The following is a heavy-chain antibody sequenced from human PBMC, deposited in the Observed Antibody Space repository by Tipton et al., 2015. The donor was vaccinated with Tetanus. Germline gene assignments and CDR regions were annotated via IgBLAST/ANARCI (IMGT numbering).Heavy chain of an antibody. D-gene: IGHD6-19*01. CDR1: GFTFDDYT. V-gene: IGHV3-43*01. CDR3: VRGSSQWRGIDY. J-gene: IGHJ4*02. CDR2: IRWNGGGT. Sequence: SLRLSCAASGFTFDDYTMHWVRQAPGKGLEWVSLIRWNGGGTHYADSVKGRFTVSRDNSKNSLYLQMNSLTADDTAVYYCVRGSSQWRGIDYWGQGTLVTVSS.